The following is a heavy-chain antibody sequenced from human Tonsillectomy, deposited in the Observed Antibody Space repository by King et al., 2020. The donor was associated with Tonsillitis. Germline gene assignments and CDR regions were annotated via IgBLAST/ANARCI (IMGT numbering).Heavy chain of an antibody. J-gene: IGHJ5*02. D-gene: IGHD3-3*01. CDR3: ARAASITLSGVVIVGNNWFDP. CDR2: INPSGGST. CDR1: GYTFTSNY. V-gene: IGHV1-46*03. Sequence: VQLVESGAEVKKPGASVKVSCKASGYTFTSNYMHWVRQAPGQGLEWMGIINPSGGSTSYAQKFKDRVTMTRDTSTSTVYLELSRLRSEDTALYYCARAASITLSGVVIVGNNWFDPWGQGTLVTVSS.